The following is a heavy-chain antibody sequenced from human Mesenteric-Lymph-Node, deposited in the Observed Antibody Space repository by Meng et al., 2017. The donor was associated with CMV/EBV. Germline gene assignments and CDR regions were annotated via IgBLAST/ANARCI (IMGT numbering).Heavy chain of an antibody. CDR1: YY. CDR3: ARGFRDYYGSGSYPKTSEYFQH. Sequence: YYMHWVRQAPGQGLEWMGIINPSGGSTSYAQKFQGRVTMTRDTSTSTVYMELSSLRSEDTAVYYCARGFRDYYGSGSYPKTSEYFQHWGQGTLVTVSS. V-gene: IGHV1-46*01. D-gene: IGHD3-10*01. J-gene: IGHJ1*01. CDR2: INPSGGST.